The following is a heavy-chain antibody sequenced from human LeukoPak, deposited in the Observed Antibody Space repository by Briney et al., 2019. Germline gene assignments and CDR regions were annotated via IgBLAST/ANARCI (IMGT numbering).Heavy chain of an antibody. CDR3: TSVTAAV. Sequence: GGSRRLSCAASGCTFSRYNMYWVLQAPGKGLVWVSRTISYGTSTNYADSVKGRFTISRDNAKNTLYLQMSSLRAEDTAVYYCTSVTAAVWSQGTLVTVSS. CDR2: TISYGTST. D-gene: IGHD6-13*01. J-gene: IGHJ4*02. CDR1: GCTFSRYN. V-gene: IGHV3-74*01.